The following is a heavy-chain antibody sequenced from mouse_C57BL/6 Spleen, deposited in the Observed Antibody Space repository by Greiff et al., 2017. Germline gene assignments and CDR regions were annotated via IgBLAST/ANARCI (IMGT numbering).Heavy chain of an antibody. CDR1: GYTFTSYW. J-gene: IGHJ4*01. V-gene: IGHV1-55*01. CDR3: ARRGKLVLDYYAMDY. Sequence: VQLQQPGAELVKPGASVKMSCKASGYTFTSYWITWVKQRPGQGLEWVGDIYPGSGSTNYNEKFKSKATLTVDTSSSTAYMQLSSLTSEDSAVYYCARRGKLVLDYYAMDYWGQGTSVTVSS. CDR2: IYPGSGST. D-gene: IGHD1-1*01.